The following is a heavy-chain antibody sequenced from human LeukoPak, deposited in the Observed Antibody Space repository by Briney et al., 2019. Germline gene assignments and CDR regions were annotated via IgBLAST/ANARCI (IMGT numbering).Heavy chain of an antibody. CDR2: ISSTGAYI. D-gene: IGHD6-13*01. CDR3: ARGLAAAGTRGPY. J-gene: IGHJ4*02. V-gene: IGHV3-21*01. CDR1: GFIFSSDS. Sequence: GGSLRLSCATSGFIFSSDSMIWVRQAPGKGLEWVSSISSTGAYIYYADSLKGRFTISRDNAKNSLYLQMNSLRADDTAVYYCARGLAAAGTRGPYWGQGTLVTVSS.